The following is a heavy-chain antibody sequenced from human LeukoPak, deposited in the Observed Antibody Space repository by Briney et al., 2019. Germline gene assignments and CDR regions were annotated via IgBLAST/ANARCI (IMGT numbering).Heavy chain of an antibody. CDR1: GYTFTSYG. D-gene: IGHD3-22*01. V-gene: IGHV1-18*01. Sequence: GASVKVSCKASGYTFTSYGISWVRQAPGQGLEWMGWISAYNGNTNYAQKLQGRVTMTTDTSTSTAYMELRSLRSDDTAVYYCARGVGYYDSSGYPKAFDIWGQGTMVTVSS. CDR2: ISAYNGNT. J-gene: IGHJ3*02. CDR3: ARGVGYYDSSGYPKAFDI.